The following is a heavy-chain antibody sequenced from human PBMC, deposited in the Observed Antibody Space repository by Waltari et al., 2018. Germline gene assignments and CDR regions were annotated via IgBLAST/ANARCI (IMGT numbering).Heavy chain of an antibody. CDR2: IYHSGST. V-gene: IGHV4-38-2*01. CDR3: ARRDYGDYVFGY. CDR1: GYSITSGYY. Sequence: QVQLQESGPGLVKPSETLSLTCAVSGYSITSGYYWGWIRQPPGKGLEWIGSIYHSGSTYYNPSLKSRVTISVDTSKNQFSLKLSSVTAADTAVYYCARRDYGDYVFGYWGQGTLVTVSS. J-gene: IGHJ4*02. D-gene: IGHD4-17*01.